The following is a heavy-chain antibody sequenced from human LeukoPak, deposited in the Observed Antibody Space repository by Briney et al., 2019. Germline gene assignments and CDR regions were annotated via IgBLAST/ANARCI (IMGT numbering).Heavy chain of an antibody. CDR1: GFTFSSYA. CDR3: AKDYIAAAGTFFDY. D-gene: IGHD6-13*01. V-gene: IGHV3-23*01. Sequence: GGSLRLSCAASGFTFSSYAMSWVRQAPGKGLKWVSAISGSGGSTYYADSVKGRFTISRDSSKNTLYLQMNSLRAEDTAVYYCAKDYIAAAGTFFDYWGQGTLVTVSS. J-gene: IGHJ4*02. CDR2: ISGSGGST.